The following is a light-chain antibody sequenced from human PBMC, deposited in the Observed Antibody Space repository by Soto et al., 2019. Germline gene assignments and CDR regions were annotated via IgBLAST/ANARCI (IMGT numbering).Light chain of an antibody. V-gene: IGLV2-14*01. CDR1: SSDVGGYSY. J-gene: IGLJ2*01. Sequence: QSALTQPASVSGSPGQSITISCTGTSSDVGGYSYVSWYQHHPGKAPKLIIYEVSNRPSGISNRFSGSKSGNAASLTISGLQAEDEADYYCSSYTSTSTPVVFGGGTKLTVL. CDR3: SSYTSTSTPVV. CDR2: EVS.